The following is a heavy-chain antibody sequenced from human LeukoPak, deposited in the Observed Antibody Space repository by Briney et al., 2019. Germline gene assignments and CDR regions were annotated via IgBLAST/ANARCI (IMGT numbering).Heavy chain of an antibody. V-gene: IGHV4-59*01. CDR2: IYYSGST. J-gene: IGHJ6*02. D-gene: IGHD3-3*01. CDR1: GGSISSYY. CDR3: ARGRDDFGYGMDV. Sequence: SETLSLTCTVSGGSISSYYWSWIRQPPGKGLEWIGYIYYSGSTNYNPSLKSRVTISVDTSKNQFSLKLSSVTAADTAVYYCARGRDDFGYGMDVWGQGTTVTVSS.